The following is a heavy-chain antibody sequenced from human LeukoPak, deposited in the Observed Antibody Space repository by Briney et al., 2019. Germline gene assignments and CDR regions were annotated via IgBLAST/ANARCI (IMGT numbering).Heavy chain of an antibody. J-gene: IGHJ6*02. CDR2: ISESSSYT. Sequence: GGSLRLSWAASKFIFSSYSMNWVRQAPGKGLEWVSYISESSSYTYYADSVKGRFTISRDNAKNSLYLQMNSLRAEDTAIYYCARDREAKARIGGMDVWGQGTTVIVS. CDR3: ARDREAKARIGGMDV. CDR1: KFIFSSYS. D-gene: IGHD5-12*01. V-gene: IGHV3-21*06.